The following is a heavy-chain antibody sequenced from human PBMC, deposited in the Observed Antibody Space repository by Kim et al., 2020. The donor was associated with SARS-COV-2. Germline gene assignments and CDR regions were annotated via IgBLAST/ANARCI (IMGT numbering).Heavy chain of an antibody. V-gene: IGHV4-39*01. Sequence: SETLSLTCTVSGGSISSSSYYWGWIRQPPGKGLEWIGSIYYSGSIYYNPSLKSRVTISVDTSKNQFSLKLSSVTAADTAVYYCAILAEINFDYWGQGTLVTVSS. CDR3: AILAEINFDY. CDR2: IYYSGSI. CDR1: GGSISSSSYY. J-gene: IGHJ4*02. D-gene: IGHD6-25*01.